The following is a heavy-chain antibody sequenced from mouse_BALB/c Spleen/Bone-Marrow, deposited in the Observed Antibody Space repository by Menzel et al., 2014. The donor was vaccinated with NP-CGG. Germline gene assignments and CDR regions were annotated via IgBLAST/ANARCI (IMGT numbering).Heavy chain of an antibody. CDR3: ARSYYVISPYAMDY. Sequence: DLVKPGASVKLSCKASGYTFTSYWINWVKQRPGQGLEWIGRIAPGSGNIYYNEMFKVKATLTVDASSSTAYIQLSSLSSEDSAVYFCARSYYVISPYAMDYWGQGTSVTVSS. J-gene: IGHJ4*01. D-gene: IGHD1-1*01. CDR1: GYTFTSYW. CDR2: IAPGSGNI. V-gene: IGHV1S41*01.